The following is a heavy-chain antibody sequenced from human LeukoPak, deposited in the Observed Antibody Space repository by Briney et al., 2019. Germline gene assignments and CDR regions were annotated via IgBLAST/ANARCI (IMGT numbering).Heavy chain of an antibody. CDR2: ISYDGSNK. Sequence: PGGSLRLSCAASGFTFSSYAMHWVRQAPGKGLEWVAVISYDGSNKYYADSVKGRFTISRDNSKNTLYLQMNSLRAEDTAVYYCARDGIVYGGSGLDAFDIWGQGIMVTVSS. J-gene: IGHJ3*02. D-gene: IGHD3-22*01. CDR1: GFTFSSYA. CDR3: ARDGIVYGGSGLDAFDI. V-gene: IGHV3-30*04.